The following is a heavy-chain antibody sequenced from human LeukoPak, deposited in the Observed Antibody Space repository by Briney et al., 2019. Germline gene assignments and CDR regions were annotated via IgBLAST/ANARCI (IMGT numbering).Heavy chain of an antibody. D-gene: IGHD4-17*01. J-gene: IGHJ4*02. CDR3: ARGHTAVTRHFDF. CDR2: ISSSTNYI. V-gene: IGHV3-21*01. Sequence: GGSLRLSCAASGFTFSTYNMNWVRQAPGKGLEWVSSISSSTNYINYADSVKGRFTISRDDAKNLLYLDMNSLRAEDTAVYYCARGHTAVTRHFDFWGQGTLVTVSS. CDR1: GFTFSTYN.